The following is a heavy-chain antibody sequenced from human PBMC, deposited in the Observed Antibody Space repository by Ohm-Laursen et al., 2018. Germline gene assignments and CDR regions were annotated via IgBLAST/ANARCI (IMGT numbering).Heavy chain of an antibody. CDR2: IDRGGNG. D-gene: IGHD4-23*01. CDR3: ASYYGGYDP. J-gene: IGHJ5*02. CDR1: GFSVSTNY. V-gene: IGHV3-53*01. Sequence: SLRLSCTASGFSVSTNYMNWARQAPGKGLEWVSEIDRGGNGYYAESVKGRFTISRDNSKNTLYLQMNNLRAEDSAVYYCASYYGGYDPWGQGTLVTVPS.